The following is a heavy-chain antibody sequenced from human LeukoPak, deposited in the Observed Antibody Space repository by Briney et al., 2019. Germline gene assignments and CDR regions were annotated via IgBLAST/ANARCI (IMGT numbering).Heavy chain of an antibody. D-gene: IGHD4-23*01. V-gene: IGHV3-23*01. J-gene: IGHJ4*02. CDR2: ISPSGGDT. CDR3: AKKNSGLKAFDH. CDR1: GFTFSTYA. Sequence: GGSLRLSCAASGFTFSTYAMSWVRQAPGKGLEWVSGISPSGGDTPYADSVKGRFTISRDNSKNTLYLQMNSLRAEDTAVYYCAKKNSGLKAFDHWGQGTLVAVSS.